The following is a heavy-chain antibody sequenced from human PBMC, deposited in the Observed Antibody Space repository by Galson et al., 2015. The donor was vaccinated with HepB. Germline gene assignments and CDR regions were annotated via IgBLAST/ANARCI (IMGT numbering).Heavy chain of an antibody. J-gene: IGHJ4*02. CDR3: ARGSPFSKHYFHY. V-gene: IGHV3-48*01. Sequence: SLRLSCAASGFTFSNYSMNWVRQAPGKGLEWVSYISSSGTTIYYADSVKGRFTISRDDARNSVYMQMNSLRAEDTAVFYCARGSPFSKHYFHYWGQGALVTVST. CDR2: ISSSGTTI. CDR1: GFTFSNYS. D-gene: IGHD4-11*01.